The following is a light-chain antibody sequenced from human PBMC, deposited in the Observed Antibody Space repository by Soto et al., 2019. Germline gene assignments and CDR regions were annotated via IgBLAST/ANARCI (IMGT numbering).Light chain of an antibody. CDR2: EGS. CDR3: CSFAGGATFV. J-gene: IGLJ2*01. V-gene: IGLV2-23*03. CDR1: SNDVGGYNL. Sequence: QSALTQPASVSGSPGQSITISCTGTSNDVGGYNLVSWYQQYTGKAPKLIIYEGSKRPSGVSDRFSGSRSGNTASLTISALQAEDEADYSCCSFAGGATFVFGGGTKLTV.